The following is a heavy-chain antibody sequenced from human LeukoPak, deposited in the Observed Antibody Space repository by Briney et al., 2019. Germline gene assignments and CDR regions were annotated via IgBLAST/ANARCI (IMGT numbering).Heavy chain of an antibody. V-gene: IGHV4-39*07. CDR1: GGSISSSSYY. CDR2: IYYSGST. Sequence: SSETLSLTCTVSGGSISSSSYYWGWIRRPPGKGLEWIGSIYYSGSTYYNPSLKSRVTISVDRSKNQFSLKLSSMTAADTAVYYCARDYDSSGYHDYWGQGTLVTVSS. D-gene: IGHD3-22*01. CDR3: ARDYDSSGYHDY. J-gene: IGHJ4*02.